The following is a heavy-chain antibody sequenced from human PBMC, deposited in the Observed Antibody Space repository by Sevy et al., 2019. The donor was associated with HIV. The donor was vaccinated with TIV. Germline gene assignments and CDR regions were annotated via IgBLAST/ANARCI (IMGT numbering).Heavy chain of an antibody. J-gene: IGHJ4*02. D-gene: IGHD3-22*01. Sequence: GGSLRLSCAASGFTFSSYAMQWVRQAPGKGLEWVAVISYDGSNKYYADSVKGRFTISRDNSKNTLYLQMNSLRAEDTAVYYCAREDVGHYYDSSGYSSYWGQGTLVTVSS. CDR2: ISYDGSNK. V-gene: IGHV3-30-3*01. CDR3: AREDVGHYYDSSGYSSY. CDR1: GFTFSSYA.